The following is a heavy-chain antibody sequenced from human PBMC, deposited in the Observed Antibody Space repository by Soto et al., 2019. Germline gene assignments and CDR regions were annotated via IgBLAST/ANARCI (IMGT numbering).Heavy chain of an antibody. CDR3: ARGQGGYSYPNWFDP. V-gene: IGHV4-34*01. Sequence: PSETLSLTCAVYGGSFSGYYWSWIRQPPGKGLEWIGEINHSGSTNYNPSLKSRVTISVDTSKNQFSLKLSSVTAADTAVYYCARGQGGYSYPNWFDPRGKGTLVTV. J-gene: IGHJ5*02. D-gene: IGHD5-18*01. CDR2: INHSGST. CDR1: GGSFSGYY.